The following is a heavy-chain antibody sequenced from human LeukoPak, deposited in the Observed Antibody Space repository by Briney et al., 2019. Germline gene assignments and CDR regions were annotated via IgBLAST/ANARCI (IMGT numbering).Heavy chain of an antibody. CDR1: GFIFSSYW. CDR2: IKSDGTST. D-gene: IGHD3-22*01. J-gene: IGHJ3*02. CDR3: TTDPIVVITSGAFDI. Sequence: GGSLRLSCAASGFIFSSYWMHWVRQAPGKGLVWVSRIKSDGTSTNYADSVKGRFTISRDNAKNTLHLQMNSLRADDTAVYYCTTDPIVVITSGAFDIWGHGTMVTVSS. V-gene: IGHV3-74*01.